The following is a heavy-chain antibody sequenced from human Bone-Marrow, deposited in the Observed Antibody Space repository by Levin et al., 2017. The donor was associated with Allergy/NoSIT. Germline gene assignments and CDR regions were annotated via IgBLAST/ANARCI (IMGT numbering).Heavy chain of an antibody. CDR1: GGSISTSSYH. D-gene: IGHD6-25*01. V-gene: IGHV4-39*07. J-gene: IGHJ4*02. CDR3: AGVMSAISAAGPEK. Sequence: SCTVSGGSISTSSYHWGWVRQPPGKGLEWIGNIYYTGRTSYNPSLKSRVSISIDTSKKQFFLRLNSVTAADTAVYYCAGVMSAISAAGPEKWGQGTLVTVSA. CDR2: IYYTGRT.